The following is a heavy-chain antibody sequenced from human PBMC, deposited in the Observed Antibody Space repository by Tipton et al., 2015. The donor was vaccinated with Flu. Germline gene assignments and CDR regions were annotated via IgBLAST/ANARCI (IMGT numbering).Heavy chain of an antibody. D-gene: IGHD3-3*01. CDR1: GYTFTGYY. CDR3: ARGPPDFITIFGVVDY. Sequence: QLVQSGAEVKKPGASVKVSCKASGYTFTGYYMHWVRQAPGQGLEWMGWINPNSGGTNYAQKFQGRVTMTRDTSISTAYMELSRLRSDDTAVYYCARGPPDFITIFGVVDYWGQGTLVTVSS. CDR2: INPNSGGT. V-gene: IGHV1-2*02. J-gene: IGHJ4*02.